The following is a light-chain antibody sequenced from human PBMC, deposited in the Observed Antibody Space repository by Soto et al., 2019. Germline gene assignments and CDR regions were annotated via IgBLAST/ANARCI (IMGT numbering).Light chain of an antibody. CDR1: QSVSSSF. CDR2: GAS. J-gene: IGKJ1*01. V-gene: IGKV3-20*01. Sequence: TQSPGTLSLSPGERATLSCRASQSVSSSFLAWYQQKPGQAPRLVIYGASSRATGIPDRFSGSGSGTDFTLTISRLEPEDFAVYYCQQYGSSPWTFGQGTKVDIK. CDR3: QQYGSSPWT.